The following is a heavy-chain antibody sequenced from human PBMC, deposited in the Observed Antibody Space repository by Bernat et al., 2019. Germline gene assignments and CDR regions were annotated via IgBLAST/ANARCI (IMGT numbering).Heavy chain of an antibody. D-gene: IGHD3-10*01. V-gene: IGHV1-46*03. J-gene: IGHJ5*02. CDR1: GYTFTSYY. CDR2: INPSGGST. Sequence: QVQLVQSGAEVKKPGASVKVSCKASGYTFTSYYMHWVRQAPGQGLEWMGIINPSGGSTSYAQKFQGRVTMTRDTSTSTVYMELSSLRSEDMAVYYCARGRGLLWFGEPTSEFDPWGQGTLVTVSS. CDR3: ARGRGLLWFGEPTSEFDP.